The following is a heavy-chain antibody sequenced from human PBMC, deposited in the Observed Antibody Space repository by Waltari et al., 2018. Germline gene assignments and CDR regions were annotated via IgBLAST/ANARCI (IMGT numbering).Heavy chain of an antibody. CDR1: GGSFSGYY. Sequence: QVQLQQWGAGLLKPSETLSPTCAVYGGSFSGYYWSWIRQPPGKGLEWIGEINHSGSTNYNPSLKSRGTIAVDTSKNQFSLKLSSVTAADTAVYYCARNGRRWLQSSAPFDYWGQGTLVTVSS. V-gene: IGHV4-34*01. J-gene: IGHJ4*02. CDR2: INHSGST. CDR3: ARNGRRWLQSSAPFDY. D-gene: IGHD5-12*01.